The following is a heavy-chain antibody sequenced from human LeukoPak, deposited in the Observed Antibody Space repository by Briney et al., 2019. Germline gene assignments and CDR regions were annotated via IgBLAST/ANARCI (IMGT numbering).Heavy chain of an antibody. CDR1: GYTFTGYY. D-gene: IGHD6-13*01. CDR3: ARDIAALIVGYYMDV. J-gene: IGHJ6*03. V-gene: IGHV1-2*02. Sequence: ASVKVSCKASGYTFTGYYMHWVRQAPGQGLEWMGWINPNSGGTNYAQKFQGRVTMTRDTSISTAYMELSRLRSDDTAVYYCARDIAALIVGYYMDVWGKGTTVTVSS. CDR2: INPNSGGT.